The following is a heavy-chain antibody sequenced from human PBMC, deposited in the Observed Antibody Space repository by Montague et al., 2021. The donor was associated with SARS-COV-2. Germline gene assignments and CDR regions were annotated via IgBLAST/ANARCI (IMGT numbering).Heavy chain of an antibody. CDR3: ARGTRAVQITPGFRY. V-gene: IGHV4-34*01. Sequence: SETLSFTCAVYGGSFHIFSWGWIRQSPGKGLEWIGEVDHSGNTKYNPSLKSRVTISVDTSKNQFSLNLTSVTAADTAIYYCARGTRAVQITPGFRYWGQGTQVAVSS. D-gene: IGHD5-24*01. CDR1: GGSFHIFS. J-gene: IGHJ4*02. CDR2: VDHSGNT.